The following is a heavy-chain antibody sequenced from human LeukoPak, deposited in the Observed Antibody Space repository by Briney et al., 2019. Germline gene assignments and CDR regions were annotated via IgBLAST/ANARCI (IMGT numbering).Heavy chain of an antibody. Sequence: SETLSLTCTVSGGSISSYYWSWIRQPPGKGLEWIGYIYHSGSTYYNPSLKSRVTISVDRSKNQFSLKLSFVTAADTAVYYCARGNLVYGMDVWGQGTTVTVSS. CDR3: ARGNLVYGMDV. CDR2: IYHSGST. D-gene: IGHD6-6*01. V-gene: IGHV4-59*12. J-gene: IGHJ6*02. CDR1: GGSISSYY.